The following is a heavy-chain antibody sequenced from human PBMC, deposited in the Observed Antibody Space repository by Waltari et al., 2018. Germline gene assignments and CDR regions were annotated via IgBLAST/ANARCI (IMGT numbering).Heavy chain of an antibody. D-gene: IGHD3-3*01. V-gene: IGHV3-7*01. CDR3: AKYDFWTGYSFDC. J-gene: IGHJ4*02. CDR1: GFSFSTKW. Sequence: EVQLVESGGGLVQVGGSLRLSCVASGFSFSTKWMSWVRQAPGKGLEWLANINQDGSGKFSVDYVKGRFTISRDNAKNSLFLQMNSLRAEDTAVYYCAKYDFWTGYSFDCWGQGTLVTVSS. CDR2: INQDGSGK.